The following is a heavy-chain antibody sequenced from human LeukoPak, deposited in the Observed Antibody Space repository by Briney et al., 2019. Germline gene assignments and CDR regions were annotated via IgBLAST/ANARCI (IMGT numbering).Heavy chain of an antibody. Sequence: SETLSLTCTVSGYSISSGYYWSWIRQPPGKGLEWIGEISHIGSTDYNPSLKSRVTMSVDTSKNQFSLKLTSVTAADTAVYYCARDSSSWYRSSRNFDYWGQGTLVTVSS. CDR1: GYSISSGYY. CDR2: ISHIGST. CDR3: ARDSSSWYRSSRNFDY. J-gene: IGHJ4*02. D-gene: IGHD6-13*01. V-gene: IGHV4-38-2*02.